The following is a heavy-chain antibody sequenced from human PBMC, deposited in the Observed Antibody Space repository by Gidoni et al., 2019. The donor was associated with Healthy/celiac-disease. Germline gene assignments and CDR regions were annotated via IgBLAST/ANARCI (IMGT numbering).Heavy chain of an antibody. CDR3: ARHYDILTGRNPYYFDY. Sequence: QLQLQESGPGLVKPSETLSLTCTVSGGPISSSSYYWGWIRQPPGRGLEWIGSIYYSGSTYYNPSLKSRVTISVDTFKNQFSLKLSSVTAADTAVYYCARHYDILTGRNPYYFDYWGQGTLVTVSS. CDR2: IYYSGST. D-gene: IGHD3-9*01. CDR1: GGPISSSSYY. J-gene: IGHJ4*02. V-gene: IGHV4-39*01.